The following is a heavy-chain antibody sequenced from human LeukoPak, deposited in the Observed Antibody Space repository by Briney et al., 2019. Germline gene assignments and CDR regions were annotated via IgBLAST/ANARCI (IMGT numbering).Heavy chain of an antibody. CDR1: GGSISSGGYY. CDR2: IYHSGST. D-gene: IGHD3-3*01. CDR3: AREEKRITIFGVVTNFDY. Sequence: PSQTLSLTCTVSGGSISSGGYYWSWIRQPPGKGLEWIGYIYHSGSTYYNPSLKSRVTISVDRSKSQFSLKLSSVTAADTAVYYCAREEKRITIFGVVTNFDYWGQGTLVTVSS. J-gene: IGHJ4*02. V-gene: IGHV4-30-2*01.